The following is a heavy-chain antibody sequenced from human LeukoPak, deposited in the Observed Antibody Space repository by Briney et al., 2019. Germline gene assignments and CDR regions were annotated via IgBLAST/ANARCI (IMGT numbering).Heavy chain of an antibody. Sequence: SETLSVTCAVSGYSISSGYYWGWFRPPPGKGLEWIACIYHSGSTYYNPSLKSRVTMSVDTSKNQFSLRLTSLTAADTAVYYCARQGGSSSPYYFYYMDVWGKGTTVTVSS. V-gene: IGHV4-38-2*01. D-gene: IGHD6-13*01. CDR3: ARQGGSSSPYYFYYMDV. CDR2: IYHSGST. CDR1: GYSISSGYY. J-gene: IGHJ6*03.